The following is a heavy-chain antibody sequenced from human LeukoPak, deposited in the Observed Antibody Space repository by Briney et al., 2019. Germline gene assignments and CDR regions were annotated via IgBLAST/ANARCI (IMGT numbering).Heavy chain of an antibody. CDR2: ISGSGGTT. J-gene: IGHJ4*02. Sequence: GGSLRLSCAVSGFTFSSFALSWVRQAPGKGLEWVSAISGSGGTTHYADSVKGRFTISRDNSKNTLYMQMNSPRAEDTAVYYCAREVAQFDYWGQGTLVTVSS. CDR3: AREVAQFDY. D-gene: IGHD5-12*01. CDR1: GFTFSSFA. V-gene: IGHV3-23*01.